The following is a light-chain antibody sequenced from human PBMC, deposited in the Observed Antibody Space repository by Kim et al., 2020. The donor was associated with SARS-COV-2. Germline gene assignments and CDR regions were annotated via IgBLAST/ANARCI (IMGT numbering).Light chain of an antibody. CDR3: NSRDSSGNHQV. Sequence: SSELTQDPAVSVALGQTVRITYQGDSLRSYYASWYQQKPGQAPVLVIYGKNNRPSGIPDRFSGSSSGNTASLTITGAQAEDEADYYCNSRDSSGNHQVFG. J-gene: IGLJ3*02. CDR2: GKN. CDR1: SLRSYY. V-gene: IGLV3-19*01.